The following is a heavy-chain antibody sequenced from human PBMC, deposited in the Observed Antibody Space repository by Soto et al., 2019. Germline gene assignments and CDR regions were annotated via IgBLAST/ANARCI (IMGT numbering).Heavy chain of an antibody. CDR3: ARGDWNYYYYGMDV. Sequence: SETLSLTCTVFGGSISSYYWSWIRQPAGKGLEWIGRIYTSGSTNYNPSLKSRVTMSVDTSKNQFSLKLSSVTAADTAVYYCARGDWNYYYYGMDVWGQGTTVTVSS. V-gene: IGHV4-4*07. J-gene: IGHJ6*02. CDR1: GGSISSYY. CDR2: IYTSGST. D-gene: IGHD1-1*01.